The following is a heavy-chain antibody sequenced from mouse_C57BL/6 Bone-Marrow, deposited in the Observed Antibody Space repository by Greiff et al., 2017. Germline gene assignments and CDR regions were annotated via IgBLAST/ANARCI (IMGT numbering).Heavy chain of an antibody. V-gene: IGHV2-2*01. Sequence: VMLVESGPGLVQPSQSLSITCTVSGFSLTSYGVHWVRHSPGKGLEWLGELWSGGSTVYNAAFISRLIISNDKSKSQVFIKMNSLRADDTAIYYCARGGDDYDWFAYWGQGTLVTVSA. CDR2: LWSGGST. CDR3: ARGGDDYDWFAY. J-gene: IGHJ3*01. CDR1: GFSLTSYG. D-gene: IGHD2-4*01.